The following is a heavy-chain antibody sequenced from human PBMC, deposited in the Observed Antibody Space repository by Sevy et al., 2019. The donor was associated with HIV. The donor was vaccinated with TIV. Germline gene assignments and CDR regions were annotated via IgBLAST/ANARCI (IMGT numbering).Heavy chain of an antibody. CDR1: EFTFDDYG. V-gene: IGHV3-30*03. CDR2: ISYDGSNK. CDR3: ARSLLVVVTPGWFDP. Sequence: GGSLRLSCAASEFTFDDYGMSWVRQAPGKGLEWVAVISYDGSNKYYADSVKGRFTISRDNSKNTLYLQMNSLRAEDTAVYYCARSLLVVVTPGWFDPWGQGTLVTVSS. D-gene: IGHD2-21*02. J-gene: IGHJ5*02.